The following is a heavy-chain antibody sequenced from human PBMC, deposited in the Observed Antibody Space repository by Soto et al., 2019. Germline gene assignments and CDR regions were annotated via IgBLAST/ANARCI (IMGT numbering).Heavy chain of an antibody. CDR3: ARDFEGNFDY. Sequence: QVQLVESGGGVVQPGRSLRLSCSASGFAFSSYNMHWVRQAPGKGPEWLAILSTDGRTSYYTDSLRGRFTISRDNSRNTLFLQMNILRADDTAVYYCARDFEGNFDYWGQGTLVTVSP. CDR1: GFAFSSYN. CDR2: LSTDGRTS. J-gene: IGHJ4*02. V-gene: IGHV3-30*03. D-gene: IGHD3-10*01.